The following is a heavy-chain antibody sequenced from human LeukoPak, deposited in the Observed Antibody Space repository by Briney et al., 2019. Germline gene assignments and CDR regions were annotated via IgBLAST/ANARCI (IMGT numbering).Heavy chain of an antibody. Sequence: PSETLSLTCAVYGGSFSGYYWSWIRQPPGKGLEWIGEINHSGSTNYNPSLKSRVTISVDTSKNQFSLKLSSVTAADTAVYYCARADSSGYLGYYFDYWGQGTLVTVSS. CDR1: GGSFSGYY. J-gene: IGHJ4*02. CDR3: ARADSSGYLGYYFDY. CDR2: INHSGST. D-gene: IGHD3-22*01. V-gene: IGHV4-34*01.